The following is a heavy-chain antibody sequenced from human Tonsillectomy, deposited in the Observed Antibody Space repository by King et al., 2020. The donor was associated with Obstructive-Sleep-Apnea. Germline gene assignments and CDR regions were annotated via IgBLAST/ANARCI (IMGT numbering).Heavy chain of an antibody. CDR3: AREAARDSADYIDYTRGGDGFDI. D-gene: IGHD4-11*01. CDR1: GFSVGDYY. Sequence: VQLVESGGGLVKPGGSLRLSCAASGFSVGDYYMSWVRQAPGKGLEWVSYISGRSSFAKYEDSVKGRFTISRDNAKNSLYLHVNSLRAEDTAIYFCAREAARDSADYIDYTRGGDGFDIWGQGTMVTVSA. V-gene: IGHV3-11*06. J-gene: IGHJ3*02. CDR2: ISGRSSFA.